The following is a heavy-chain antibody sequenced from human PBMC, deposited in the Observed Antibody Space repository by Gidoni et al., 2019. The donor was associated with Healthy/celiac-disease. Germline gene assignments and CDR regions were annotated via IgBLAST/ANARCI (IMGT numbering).Heavy chain of an antibody. J-gene: IGHJ3*02. CDR1: GFTVSINY. CDR3: ARGDYAKMATIFLPSLSSFDI. V-gene: IGHV3-53*02. D-gene: IGHD5-12*01. CDR2: IYRGGST. Sequence: EVQLVETGGCLIQPGGSLRLSCAASGFTVSINYMRWVRQAPGKGLEWFSVIYRGGSTYYADSVKGRFTISRDNSKNTLYLQMNSLRAEDTAVYYCARGDYAKMATIFLPSLSSFDIWGQGTMVTVSS.